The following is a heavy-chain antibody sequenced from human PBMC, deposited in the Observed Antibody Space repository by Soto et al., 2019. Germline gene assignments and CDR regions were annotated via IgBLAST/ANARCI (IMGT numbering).Heavy chain of an antibody. CDR3: AKVEQQLVDPPYFDY. Sequence: GGSLRLSCAASGFTFSSYAMSWVRQAPGKGLEWVSAISGSGGSTYYADSVKGRFTISRDNSKNTLYLQMNSLRAEDTAVYYCAKVEQQLVDPPYFDYWGQGTLDTVSS. CDR1: GFTFSSYA. D-gene: IGHD6-13*01. CDR2: ISGSGGST. J-gene: IGHJ4*02. V-gene: IGHV3-23*01.